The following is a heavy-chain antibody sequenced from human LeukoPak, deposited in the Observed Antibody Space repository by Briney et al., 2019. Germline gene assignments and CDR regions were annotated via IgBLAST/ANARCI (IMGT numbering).Heavy chain of an antibody. V-gene: IGHV1-18*01. Sequence: ASVKVSCKASGYTFTSYGISWVRQAPGQGLEWMGWISAYNGNTNYAQKLQGRVTMTTDTSTSTAYMELRSLRSDDTAVYYCARDGRGYCSRTSCYAARAYAFDIWGQGTMVTVSS. CDR1: GYTFTSYG. J-gene: IGHJ3*02. CDR2: ISAYNGNT. CDR3: ARDGRGYCSRTSCYAARAYAFDI. D-gene: IGHD2-2*01.